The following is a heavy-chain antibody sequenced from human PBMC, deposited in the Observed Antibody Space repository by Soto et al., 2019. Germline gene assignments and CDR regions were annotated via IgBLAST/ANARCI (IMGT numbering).Heavy chain of an antibody. J-gene: IGHJ4*02. D-gene: IGHD3-16*02. CDR2: ISYDGSDK. CDR3: ANALGELSPESYDY. V-gene: IGHV3-30*18. Sequence: QVQLVESGGGVVQPGRSLRLSCAASGFTFSSYAMHWVRQAPGKGLEWVAVISYDGSDKYYADSVKGRFTISRDNSKNSLNLQMNSLRAADTAVYYCANALGELSPESYDYWGQGTLITVSS. CDR1: GFTFSSYA.